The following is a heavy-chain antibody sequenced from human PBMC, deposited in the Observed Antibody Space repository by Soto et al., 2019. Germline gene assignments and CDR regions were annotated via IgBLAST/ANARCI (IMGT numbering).Heavy chain of an antibody. CDR3: ASNSPEKGYCSSTSCYSYYYYYMDV. CDR1: GGSISSSSYY. CDR2: IYYSGST. V-gene: IGHV4-39*01. Sequence: SETLSLTCTVSGGSISSSSYYWGWIRQPPGKGLEWIGSIYYSGSTYYNPSLKSRVTISVDTSKNQFSLKLSSVTAADTAVYYCASNSPEKGYCSSTSCYSYYYYYMDVWGKGTTVT. J-gene: IGHJ6*03. D-gene: IGHD2-2*02.